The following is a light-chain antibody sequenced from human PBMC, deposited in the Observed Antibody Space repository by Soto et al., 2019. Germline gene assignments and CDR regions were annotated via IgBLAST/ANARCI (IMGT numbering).Light chain of an antibody. J-gene: IGLJ3*02. V-gene: IGLV2-14*01. CDR3: LSYTSTNTRV. Sequence: QSALTQPASVSGPPGQSITISCSGSSSDVGGYDYVSWYQQHPGKAPKLIIYEVSNRPSGVSNRFSGSKSSNTASLTISGLQAEDEADYYCLSYTSTNTRVFGGGTKLTVL. CDR1: SSDVGGYDY. CDR2: EVS.